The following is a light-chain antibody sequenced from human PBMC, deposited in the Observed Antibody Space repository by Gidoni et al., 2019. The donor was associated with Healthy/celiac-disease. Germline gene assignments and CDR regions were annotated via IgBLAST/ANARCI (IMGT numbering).Light chain of an antibody. CDR2: GAS. J-gene: IGKJ4*01. CDR1: QSVSSSY. Sequence: EIVLTQSPGTLSLSPGERATLSCRASQSVSSSYLAWYQQKPGQAPRLLIYGASSRATGIPDRLSGSGSGTDFTRTISRLEPEDFAVYYCQQYGSSPPPFGGGTKVEIK. V-gene: IGKV3-20*01. CDR3: QQYGSSPPP.